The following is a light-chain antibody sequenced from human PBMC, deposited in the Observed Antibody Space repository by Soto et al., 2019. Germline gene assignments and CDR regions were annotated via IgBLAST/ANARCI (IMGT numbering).Light chain of an antibody. CDR1: QSINSY. Sequence: DIQMTQSPSSLSASVGDRVTITCRASQSINSYLNWYQQKPGKAPKFLIYAASSLQSGVPSRFSGSGSGTDFTLTISSLQPEDFATYYCQQSYSAPGTFGQGTKVEIK. J-gene: IGKJ1*01. CDR2: AAS. V-gene: IGKV1-39*01. CDR3: QQSYSAPGT.